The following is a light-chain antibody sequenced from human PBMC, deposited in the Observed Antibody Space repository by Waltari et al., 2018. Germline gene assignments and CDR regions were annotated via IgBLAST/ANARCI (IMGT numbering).Light chain of an antibody. CDR1: SSDVGNYNL. CDR2: AGS. V-gene: IGLV2-23*01. J-gene: IGLJ1*01. CDR3: CSYAGSSTYV. Sequence: QSALTQPASVSGSPGQSITISCTGTSSDVGNYNLVSWYQQHPGKAPKLMISAGSKRPAGVSNRFSGSKSGNTASLTISVLQAEDEADYYCCSYAGSSTYVFGTGTKVTVL.